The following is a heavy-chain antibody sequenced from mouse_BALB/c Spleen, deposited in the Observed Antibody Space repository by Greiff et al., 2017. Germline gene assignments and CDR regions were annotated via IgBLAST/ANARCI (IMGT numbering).Heavy chain of an antibody. CDR2: INPSSGYT. Sequence: VQLQESAAELARPGASVKMSCKASGYTFTSYTMHWVKQRPGQGLEWIGYINPSSGYTEYNQKFKDKTTLTADKSSSTAYMQLSSLTSEDSAVYYCARKVAEGAMDYWGQGTSVTVSS. CDR3: ARKVAEGAMDY. J-gene: IGHJ4*01. CDR1: GYTFTSYT. D-gene: IGHD1-1*01. V-gene: IGHV1-4*02.